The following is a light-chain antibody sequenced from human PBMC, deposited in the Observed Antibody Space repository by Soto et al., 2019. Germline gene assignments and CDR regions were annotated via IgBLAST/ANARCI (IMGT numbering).Light chain of an antibody. V-gene: IGLV2-23*03. CDR1: SSDVGSYNL. J-gene: IGLJ1*01. CDR3: CSYAGSSTFV. CDR2: EGF. Sequence: QSALTQPASVSGSPGKSITISCAGSSSDVGSYNLVSWYQQHPGNAPKLIIYEGFKRPSGVSNRFSASKSGSTASLTISGLQAEDKADYYCCSYAGSSTFVFGTGTKVTVL.